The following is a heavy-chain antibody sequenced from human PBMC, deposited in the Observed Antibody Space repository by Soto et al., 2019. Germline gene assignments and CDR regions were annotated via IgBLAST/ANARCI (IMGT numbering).Heavy chain of an antibody. CDR3: VRDIGGSTITTFFDY. J-gene: IGHJ4*02. D-gene: IGHD4-4*01. CDR2: ISWNSGRR. V-gene: IGHV3-9*01. CDR1: GVSFDDYA. Sequence: EAQLVGSGGGLVQPGRSLRLSCAASGVSFDDYAMHWVRQAPGKGLEWVSGISWNSGRRDYADSVKGRFTISRDNAKNSLYLQMNSLRPEDTALYYCVRDIGGSTITTFFDYWGQGILVTVSS.